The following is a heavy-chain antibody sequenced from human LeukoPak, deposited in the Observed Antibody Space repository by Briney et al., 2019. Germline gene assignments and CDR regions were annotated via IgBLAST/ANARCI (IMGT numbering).Heavy chain of an antibody. Sequence: GGSLRLSCAASGFTFSSYGMHWVRQAPGKGLEWVAVIWYDGSNKYYADSVEGRFTISRDNSKNTLYLQMNSLRAEDTAVYYCARDNFDYSNYFDYWGQGTLVTVSS. V-gene: IGHV3-33*01. CDR3: ARDNFDYSNYFDY. D-gene: IGHD4-11*01. CDR1: GFTFSSYG. CDR2: IWYDGSNK. J-gene: IGHJ4*02.